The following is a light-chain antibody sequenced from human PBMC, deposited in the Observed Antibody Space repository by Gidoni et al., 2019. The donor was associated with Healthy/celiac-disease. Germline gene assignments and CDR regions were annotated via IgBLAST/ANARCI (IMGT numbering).Light chain of an antibody. J-gene: IGKJ4*01. CDR2: GAS. CDR1: QSVSSN. V-gene: IGKV3-15*01. Sequence: IVMTKSPATLSVSPGDRATLSCRASQSVSSNLAWYQQKPGQAPRLLIYGASTRATGIPARFSGSGSGTEFTLTISSLQSEDFAVYYCQQYNSWPPTFGGGTKVEIK. CDR3: QQYNSWPPT.